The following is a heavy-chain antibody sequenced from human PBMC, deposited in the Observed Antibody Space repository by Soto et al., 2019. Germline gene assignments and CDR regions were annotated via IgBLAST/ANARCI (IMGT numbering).Heavy chain of an antibody. D-gene: IGHD4-17*01. Sequence: KQSPTLSLTCAVYGGSFSGYYWSWIRQPPGKGLEWIGEINHSGSTNYNPSLKSRVTISVDTSKNQFSLKLSSVTAANTAVYYCARIVDDYGDYTQNQRKYYFDYWGQGTLVTVSS. CDR2: INHSGST. V-gene: IGHV4-34*01. CDR3: ARIVDDYGDYTQNQRKYYFDY. CDR1: GGSFSGYY. J-gene: IGHJ4*02.